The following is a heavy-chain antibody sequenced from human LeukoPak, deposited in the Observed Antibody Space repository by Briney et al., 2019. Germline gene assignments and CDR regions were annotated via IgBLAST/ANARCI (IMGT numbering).Heavy chain of an antibody. J-gene: IGHJ6*03. CDR3: ARAGLMEYYMAV. CDR2: IYSVGSR. D-gene: IGHD2-8*01. Sequence: GGSLRLSCTTSGFTFGDYGMSWVRQAPGKGREWVSVIYSVGSRYYADRVKGRFTISRDNHKNTLYLQMNRMRADDTAVYYCARAGLMEYYMAVWGKGATVTISS. V-gene: IGHV3-53*01. CDR1: GFTFGDYG.